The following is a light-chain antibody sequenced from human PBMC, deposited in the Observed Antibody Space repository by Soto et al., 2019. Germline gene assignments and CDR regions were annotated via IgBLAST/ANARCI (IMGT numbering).Light chain of an antibody. J-gene: IGKJ1*01. CDR2: DAS. CDR3: QQYYSFPVT. Sequence: DIQMTQSPSTLSASVGDRVTITCRASQSISNLLAWYQQQPGKAPKLLIFDASSLLTGVPSRFSGSGSGTEFTLTISSLQPYDFATYYCQQYYSFPVTFGPGTMVEIK. CDR1: QSISNL. V-gene: IGKV1-5*01.